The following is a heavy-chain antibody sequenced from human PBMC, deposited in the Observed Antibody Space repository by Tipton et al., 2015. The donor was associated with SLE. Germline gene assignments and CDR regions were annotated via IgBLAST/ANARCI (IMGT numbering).Heavy chain of an antibody. D-gene: IGHD6-13*01. CDR1: GFTFSDYY. J-gene: IGHJ4*02. CDR2: ISSSSSYT. CDR3: ARDGDLAAAGTSDY. V-gene: IGHV3-11*05. Sequence: SLRLSCAASGFTFSDYYMSWIRQAPGKGLEWVSYISSSSSYTNYADSVKGRFTISRDNAKNSLYLQMNSLRAEDTAVYYCARDGDLAAAGTSDYWGQGTLVTVSS.